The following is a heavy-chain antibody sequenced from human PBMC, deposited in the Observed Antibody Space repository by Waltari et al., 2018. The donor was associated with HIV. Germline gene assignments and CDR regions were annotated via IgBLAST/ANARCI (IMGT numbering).Heavy chain of an antibody. CDR1: GFNRSSDW. V-gene: IGHV3-74*01. J-gene: IGHJ4*02. CDR2: INSDGSIR. Sequence: EVQLVESGGRIVQPGGSLRLSCAASGFNRSSDWMHWVRQGPGKGLMWVSRINSDGSIRGYADSVKGRFTISRDNVKNTVYLQMNSLRAEDTAVYYCSKRLNTASDYWGQGTPVIVSS. CDR3: SKRLNTASDY. D-gene: IGHD5-18*01.